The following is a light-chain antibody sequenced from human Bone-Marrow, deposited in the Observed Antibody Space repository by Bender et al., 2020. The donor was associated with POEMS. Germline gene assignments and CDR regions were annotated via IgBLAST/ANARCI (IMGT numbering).Light chain of an antibody. CDR2: EVN. CDR3: SSYAGSNNYV. V-gene: IGLV2-8*01. J-gene: IGLJ1*01. Sequence: QSALTQPPSASGSPGQSVTITCTGTSSDVGAYTYVSWYQQHPGKAPKLMIYEVNKRPSGVPDRFSGSTSGNTAFLTVSGLQAEDEADYYCSSYAGSNNYVFGTGTKVTVL. CDR1: SSDVGAYTY.